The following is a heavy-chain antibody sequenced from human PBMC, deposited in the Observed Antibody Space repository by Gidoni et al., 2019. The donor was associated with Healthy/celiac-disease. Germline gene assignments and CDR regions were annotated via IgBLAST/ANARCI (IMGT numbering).Heavy chain of an antibody. Sequence: QVQLQESGPGLVKPSQTLSLTCTVSGGSISRGVYYWSWIRQHPGKGLEWIGYIYYSGSTYYNPSLKSRVTISVDTSKNQFSLKLSSVTAADTAVYYCARTGIAAAGPLKEYNWFDPWGQGTLVTVSS. CDR3: ARTGIAAAGPLKEYNWFDP. CDR2: IYYSGST. V-gene: IGHV4-31*03. J-gene: IGHJ5*02. CDR1: GGSISRGVYY. D-gene: IGHD6-13*01.